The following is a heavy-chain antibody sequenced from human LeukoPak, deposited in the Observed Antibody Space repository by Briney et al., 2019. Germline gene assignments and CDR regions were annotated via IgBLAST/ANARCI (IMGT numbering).Heavy chain of an antibody. V-gene: IGHV3-30-3*01. CDR2: ISYDGSNK. J-gene: IGHJ4*02. D-gene: IGHD2-2*01. CDR1: GFTFSDYY. Sequence: GGSLRLSCAASGFTFSDYYMSWVRQAPGKGLEWVAVISYDGSNKYYADSVKGRFTISRDNSKNTLYLQMNSLRAEDTAVYYCARAYPPGHCSSTSCYYYFDYWGQGTLVTVSS. CDR3: ARAYPPGHCSSTSCYYYFDY.